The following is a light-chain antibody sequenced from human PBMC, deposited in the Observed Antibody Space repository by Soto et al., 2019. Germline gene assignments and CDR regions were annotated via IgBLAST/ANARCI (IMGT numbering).Light chain of an antibody. V-gene: IGKV3-11*01. CDR2: DAS. J-gene: IGKJ4*01. Sequence: EIVLTQSPATLSLSPGERATLSCRASQSVSSYLAWYQQKPGQAPRLLIYDASNRATGIPARFSGRGSGTDFTLTISSLEPEDFAVYYCQQRSKWPLTFGGGTKVDI. CDR1: QSVSSY. CDR3: QQRSKWPLT.